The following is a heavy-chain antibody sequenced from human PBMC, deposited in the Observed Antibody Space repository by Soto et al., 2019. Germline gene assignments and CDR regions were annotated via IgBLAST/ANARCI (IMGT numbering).Heavy chain of an antibody. J-gene: IGHJ6*02. Sequence: GYRKTIYFVGWALHEKKQRLEWMGRTNPSGGSTSYAQKFQGRVTMTRDTSTSTVYMELSSLRSEDTAVYYCVFFLAVAGRASYYFGMGVHGQGTSVPLSS. V-gene: IGHV1-46*01. CDR2: TNPSGGST. CDR1: GYRKTIYF. D-gene: IGHD6-19*01. CDR3: VFFLAVAGRASYYFGMGV.